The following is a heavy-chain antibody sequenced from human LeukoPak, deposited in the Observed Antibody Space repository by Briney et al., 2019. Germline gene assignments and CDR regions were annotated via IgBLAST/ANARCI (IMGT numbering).Heavy chain of an antibody. V-gene: IGHV3-30-3*01. Sequence: GGSLRLSCAVSGLTFSNYAMNWVRQAPGKGLDWVSVMSYDGTNKYYADSVKGRFTISRDNSKNTLYLQMNSLRAEDTAVYYCAREADGSDYWGQGTLVTVSS. CDR2: MSYDGTNK. D-gene: IGHD3-10*01. CDR3: AREADGSDY. CDR1: GLTFSNYA. J-gene: IGHJ4*02.